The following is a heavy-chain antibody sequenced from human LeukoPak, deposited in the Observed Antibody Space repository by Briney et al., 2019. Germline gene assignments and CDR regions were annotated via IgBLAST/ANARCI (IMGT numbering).Heavy chain of an antibody. CDR3: AKDAGFGWFGESAPDY. V-gene: IGHV3-23*01. Sequence: PGGSLRLSCAASGFTFSSYGMSWVRQAPGKGLEWVSAIRGSGGSTYYADSMKGRFTISRDNSKNTLYLQMNSLRAEDTAVYYCAKDAGFGWFGESAPDYWGQGTLVTVSS. CDR2: IRGSGGST. CDR1: GFTFSSYG. D-gene: IGHD3-10*01. J-gene: IGHJ4*02.